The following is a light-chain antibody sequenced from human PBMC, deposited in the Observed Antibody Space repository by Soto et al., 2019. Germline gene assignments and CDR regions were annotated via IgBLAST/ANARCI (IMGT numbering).Light chain of an antibody. V-gene: IGLV2-11*01. Sequence: QSALTQPRSVSGSPGQSVTISCTGTSSDVGGYNYVSWYQQHPGKAPKVMIYDVSERPSGVPDRFSGSKSGNTASLTISGLQDEDEADYYCCSYAGSPRYVFGTGTQVTVL. CDR3: CSYAGSPRYV. J-gene: IGLJ1*01. CDR2: DVS. CDR1: SSDVGGYNY.